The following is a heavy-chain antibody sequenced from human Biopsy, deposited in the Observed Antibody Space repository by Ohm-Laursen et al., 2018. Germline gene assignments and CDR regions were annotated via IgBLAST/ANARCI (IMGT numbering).Heavy chain of an antibody. Sequence: SETLSLTCIVSGGSISSDYWSWIRQSPGKGLEWIGYISNRGSTNYNPSLRGRVTISVDTSKNQFSLKLSSVTAAGTAVFFCARLYRLDDYWNDDPPDAFDVWGQGTRVTVSS. CDR2: ISNRGST. J-gene: IGHJ3*01. CDR1: GGSISSDY. D-gene: IGHD3-3*01. V-gene: IGHV4-59*01. CDR3: ARLYRLDDYWNDDPPDAFDV.